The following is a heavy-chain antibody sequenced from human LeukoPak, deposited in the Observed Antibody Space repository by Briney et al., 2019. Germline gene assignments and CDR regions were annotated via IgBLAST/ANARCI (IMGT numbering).Heavy chain of an antibody. Sequence: PSETLSLTCIVSGGSISNSNYYWGWIRQPPGTGLEWIGSIYYSGSTYYNPSLESRVTISVDTSKNQFSLTLSSVTAADTAVYYCARPGPDYGDYRAFDIWGQGPWSSSL. CDR1: GGSISNSNYY. V-gene: IGHV4-39*01. CDR3: ARPGPDYGDYRAFDI. D-gene: IGHD4-17*01. CDR2: IYYSGST. J-gene: IGHJ3*02.